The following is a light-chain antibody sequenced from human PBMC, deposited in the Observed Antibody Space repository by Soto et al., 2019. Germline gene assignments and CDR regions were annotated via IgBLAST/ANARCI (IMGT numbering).Light chain of an antibody. CDR3: HQYNSWPRGT. Sequence: EIMMTQSPGTLSVSPGEGATLSCTASQSINLNLAWYHQKPGQPPRLLLYGASTRATGIPVRFRGSRSGTEFTISISSLQSEDSEVYYCHQYNSWPRGTFGPGTKVEIK. CDR1: QSINLN. V-gene: IGKV3-15*01. CDR2: GAS. J-gene: IGKJ3*01.